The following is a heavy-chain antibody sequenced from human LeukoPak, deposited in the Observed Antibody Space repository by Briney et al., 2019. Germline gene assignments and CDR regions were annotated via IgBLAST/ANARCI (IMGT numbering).Heavy chain of an antibody. Sequence: AGGSLRLSCAVSGFTFSSYAMSWVRRAPGEGLEWVSSISGSGGSTYYADSVKGRFTISRDNSKNTLSLQMNSLRAEDTAVYYCAQQASIAAAGTGYYFDYRGQGTLVTVSS. CDR1: GFTFSSYA. D-gene: IGHD6-13*01. CDR2: ISGSGGST. V-gene: IGHV3-23*01. CDR3: AQQASIAAAGTGYYFDY. J-gene: IGHJ4*02.